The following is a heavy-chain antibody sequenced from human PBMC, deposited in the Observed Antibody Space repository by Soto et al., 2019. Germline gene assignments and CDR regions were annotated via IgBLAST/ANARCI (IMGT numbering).Heavy chain of an antibody. V-gene: IGHV3-30*03. CDR3: AREKGSSGRAAWFDP. D-gene: IGHD3-10*01. CDR1: GFTFSTTH. J-gene: IGHJ5*02. CDR2: VSADGSNK. Sequence: QEQLAESGGGVVQPGKSLRLSCAASGFTFSTTHMHWVRQAPGRGLEWVALVSADGSNKVYGASVEGRFTISRDNSKNTLDLQMESLRAEDTAIYYCAREKGSSGRAAWFDPWGQGTLVTVSS.